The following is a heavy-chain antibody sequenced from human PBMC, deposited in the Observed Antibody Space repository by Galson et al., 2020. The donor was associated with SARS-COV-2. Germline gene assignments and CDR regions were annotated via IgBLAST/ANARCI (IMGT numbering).Heavy chain of an antibody. CDR1: GYTLTGYY. V-gene: IGHV1-2*06. J-gene: IGHJ4*02. D-gene: IGHD2-2*02. CDR2: ITPNSGGT. Sequence: ASVKVSCKASGYTLTGYYMHWLRQAPGQGLEWMGRITPNSGGTHYAQKFQGRVTMTRDTSISTASMELSRLRSDDTAVYYCARGILYGDYWGQGTLVTVSS. CDR3: ARGILYGDY.